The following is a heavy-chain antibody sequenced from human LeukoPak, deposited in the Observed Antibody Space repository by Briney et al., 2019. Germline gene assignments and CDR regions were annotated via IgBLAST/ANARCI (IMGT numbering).Heavy chain of an antibody. V-gene: IGHV7-4-1*02. Sequence: ASVKISCKASGYTFTSYAMNWVRQAPGQGLEWMGWINTNTGNPTYAQGFTGRFVFSLDTSVSTAYLQISSLKAEDTAVYYCARVSLEYGVPNWFDPWGQGTLFTVSS. CDR3: ARVSLEYGVPNWFDP. CDR1: GYTFTSYA. CDR2: INTNTGNP. J-gene: IGHJ5*02. D-gene: IGHD4-17*01.